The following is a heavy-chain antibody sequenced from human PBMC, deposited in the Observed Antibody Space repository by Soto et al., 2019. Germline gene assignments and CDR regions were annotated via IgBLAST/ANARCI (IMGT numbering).Heavy chain of an antibody. D-gene: IGHD2-8*01. V-gene: IGHV3-23*01. CDR2: ISGSGGST. Sequence: ILSCAASGCTFSIYAMSWVRQSPGKGLEWVSAISGSGGSTYYADSVKGRFTISRDNSKNTLYLQMNSLRSEDTAVYYCAKEELLYCTPCLVDYWGQGALVTVSS. CDR1: GCTFSIYA. CDR3: AKEELLYCTPCLVDY. J-gene: IGHJ4*02.